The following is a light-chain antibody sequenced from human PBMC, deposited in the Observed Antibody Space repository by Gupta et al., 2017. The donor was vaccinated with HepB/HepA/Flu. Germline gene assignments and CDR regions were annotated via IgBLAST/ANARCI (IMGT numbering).Light chain of an antibody. J-gene: IGKJ2*03. CDR2: DAS. Sequence: DIQLTPSPSSLSASAGDRITITCQASQDISNYLNWYQQKPGKAPKLLIYDASDLEEGVPSRFSGSGSGTDFTFTISSLQPEDIATYYRQRYGNLPPVSFGQGTKLEI. CDR1: QDISNY. CDR3: QRYGNLPPVS. V-gene: IGKV1-33*01.